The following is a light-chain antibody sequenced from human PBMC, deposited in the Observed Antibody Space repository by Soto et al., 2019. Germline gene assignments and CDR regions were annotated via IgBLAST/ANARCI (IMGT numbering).Light chain of an antibody. J-gene: IGLJ3*02. Sequence: QSALTQPASVSGSPGQSITISCTGTSSDVGGYNYVSWYQQHPGKAPKLMIYEVSNRPSGVSNRCSGSKSGNTASLTISGLQAEDEADYYCSSYTSSSPGVFGGGTKLTVL. CDR1: SSDVGGYNY. CDR2: EVS. V-gene: IGLV2-14*01. CDR3: SSYTSSSPGV.